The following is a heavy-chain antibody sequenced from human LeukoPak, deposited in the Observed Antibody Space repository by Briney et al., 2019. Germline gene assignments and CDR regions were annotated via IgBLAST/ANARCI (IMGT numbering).Heavy chain of an antibody. CDR3: AKVPYDSSGYYSDGAFDI. J-gene: IGHJ3*02. CDR1: GFSFDDYA. V-gene: IGHV3-9*01. CDR2: ISWNSGST. D-gene: IGHD3-22*01. Sequence: GGSLRLSCAASGFSFDDYAMHWARQAPGKGLEWVSGISWNSGSTGYADSVKGRFTISRDNAKNSLYLQMNSLRAEDTALYYCAKVPYDSSGYYSDGAFDIWGQGTMVTVSS.